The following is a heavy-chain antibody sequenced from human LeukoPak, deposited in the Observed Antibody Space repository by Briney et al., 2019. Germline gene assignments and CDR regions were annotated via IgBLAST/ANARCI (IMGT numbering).Heavy chain of an antibody. Sequence: GGSLRLSCAASGFTFSSYSMNWVRQAPGKGLEWVSSISSSSSYIYYADSVKGRFTISRDNAKNSLYLQMNSLRAEDTAVYYCARGGRGDYYYMDVWGKGTTVTVSS. CDR1: GFTFSSYS. V-gene: IGHV3-21*01. CDR3: ARGGRGDYYYMDV. D-gene: IGHD3-10*01. J-gene: IGHJ6*03. CDR2: ISSSSSYI.